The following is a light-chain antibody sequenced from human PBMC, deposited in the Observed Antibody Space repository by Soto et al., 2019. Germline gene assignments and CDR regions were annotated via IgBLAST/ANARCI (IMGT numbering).Light chain of an antibody. Sequence: DLQMTQSPSTLSASVGDRVTITCRASQSISSWLAWYQQKPGKAPKLLIYDASSLESGVPSRFSGSGSGTEFTLTISSLQPDDFATYYCQQYNSYCTFGQGTKLEIK. CDR2: DAS. J-gene: IGKJ2*01. CDR3: QQYNSYCT. V-gene: IGKV1-5*01. CDR1: QSISSW.